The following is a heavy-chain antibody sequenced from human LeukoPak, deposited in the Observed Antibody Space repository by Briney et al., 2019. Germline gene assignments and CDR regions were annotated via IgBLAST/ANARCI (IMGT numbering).Heavy chain of an antibody. V-gene: IGHV3-7*01. Sequence: GGSLRLSCAASGFTFSSYWMSWVRQAPGKGLEWVASIKQDGSEKYYVDSVKGRFTISRDNAKNSLYLQMISLRAEDTAVYYCARVGGRYSPLGYWGQGTLVTVSS. CDR3: ARVGGRYSPLGY. D-gene: IGHD3-16*02. CDR2: IKQDGSEK. CDR1: GFTFSSYW. J-gene: IGHJ4*02.